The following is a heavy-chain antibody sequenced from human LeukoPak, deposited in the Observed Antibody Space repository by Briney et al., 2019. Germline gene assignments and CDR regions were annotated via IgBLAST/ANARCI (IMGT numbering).Heavy chain of an antibody. Sequence: GGSLRLSCAASGFTFSSYEMNWVRQAPGKGLEWVSYISSSGSTMYYADSVKGRFTISRDNAKNSLSLQMNSLRAEDTAVYYCARGSRFGVVGRDAFDIWGQGTVVTVSS. CDR1: GFTFSSYE. J-gene: IGHJ3*02. V-gene: IGHV3-48*03. D-gene: IGHD3-3*01. CDR3: ARGSRFGVVGRDAFDI. CDR2: ISSSGSTM.